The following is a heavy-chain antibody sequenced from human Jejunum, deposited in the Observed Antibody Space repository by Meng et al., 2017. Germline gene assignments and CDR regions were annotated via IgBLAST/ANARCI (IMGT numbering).Heavy chain of an antibody. CDR3: AREGNYYGSGSSPLDS. Sequence: QVQLVQSGAEVKKPGASVKVSCKASGYNFVDYYMDWLRQAPGQGLEWMGRINPNSGGTNFAQKFQGRITMARDTSISTAYMGLTTLRSDDTAVYYCAREGNYYGSGSSPLDSWGQGALVTVSS. D-gene: IGHD3-10*01. J-gene: IGHJ4*02. V-gene: IGHV1-2*06. CDR1: GYNFVDYY. CDR2: INPNSGGT.